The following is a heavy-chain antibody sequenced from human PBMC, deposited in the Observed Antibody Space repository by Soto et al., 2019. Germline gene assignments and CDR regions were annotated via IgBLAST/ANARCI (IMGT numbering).Heavy chain of an antibody. J-gene: IGHJ6*01. Sequence: GGSLRLSCAASGFTFSNAWMNWVRQAPGKGIRWVGRIKSKTEGGTTEYAGPVKGRWTSSRDDSENTLYLQMNSLKTAGTAVYYCPGWDILIMVYNFHGMDVWGQESRVAVCS. CDR3: PGWDILIMVYNFHGMDV. CDR1: GFTFSNAW. CDR2: IKSKTEGGTT. D-gene: IGHD2-8*01. V-gene: IGHV3-15*07.